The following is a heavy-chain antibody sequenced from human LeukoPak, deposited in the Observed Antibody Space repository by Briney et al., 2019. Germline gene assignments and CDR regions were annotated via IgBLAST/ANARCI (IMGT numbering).Heavy chain of an antibody. J-gene: IGHJ5*02. D-gene: IGHD2-15*01. Sequence: GGSLRLSCAASGFTFSSYGMHWVRQAPGKGLEWVAFIRYDGSNKYYADSVKGRFTISRDNSMNTLYLQMNSLRAEDTAVYYCAKAESCRANWFDPWGQGTLVTVSS. V-gene: IGHV3-30*02. CDR1: GFTFSSYG. CDR3: AKAESCRANWFDP. CDR2: IRYDGSNK.